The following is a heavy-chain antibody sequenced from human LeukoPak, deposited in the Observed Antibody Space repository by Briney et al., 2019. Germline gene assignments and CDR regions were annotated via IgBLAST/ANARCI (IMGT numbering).Heavy chain of an antibody. V-gene: IGHV1-69*13. J-gene: IGHJ4*02. D-gene: IGHD1-26*01. CDR3: AREAGAKIDY. CDR1: GGTFSIYA. Sequence: ASVKVSSKASGGTFSIYAISWVRQAPGQGLEWMGGIIPIFGTANYAQKFQGRVTITADESTSTAYMELSSLRSEDTAVYYCAREAGAKIDYWGQGTLVTVSS. CDR2: IIPIFGTA.